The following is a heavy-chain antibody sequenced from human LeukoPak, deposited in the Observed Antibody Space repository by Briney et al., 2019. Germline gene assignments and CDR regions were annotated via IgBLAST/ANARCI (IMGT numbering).Heavy chain of an antibody. Sequence: SETLSLTCTVSGGSISSSSYYWGWIRQPPGKGLEWIGSIYYSGSTYYNPSLKSRVTISVDTSKNQFSLKLSPVTAADTAVYYCARDDADYSNSFDYWGQGTLVTVSS. CDR1: GGSISSSSYY. CDR3: ARDDADYSNSFDY. D-gene: IGHD4-11*01. CDR2: IYYSGST. V-gene: IGHV4-39*07. J-gene: IGHJ4*02.